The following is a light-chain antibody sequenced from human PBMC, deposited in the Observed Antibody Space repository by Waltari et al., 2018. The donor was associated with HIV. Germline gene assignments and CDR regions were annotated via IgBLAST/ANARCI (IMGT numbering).Light chain of an antibody. V-gene: IGKV1-33*01. CDR1: QDISKY. CDR2: DAS. Sequence: DIQMTQSPSSLSASVGDRVTITCQASQDISKYLSWHQQKPGKAPRLLISDASNLQTWVPSRFSGSGSGTDFTFTISSLQPEDIATYFCQQYDSLPFTFGPGTKVDIK. J-gene: IGKJ3*01. CDR3: QQYDSLPFT.